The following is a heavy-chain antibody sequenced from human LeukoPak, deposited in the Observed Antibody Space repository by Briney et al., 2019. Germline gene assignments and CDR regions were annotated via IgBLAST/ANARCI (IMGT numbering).Heavy chain of an antibody. D-gene: IGHD2-2*01. V-gene: IGHV4-39*07. CDR2: IYYSGST. CDR1: GGSISSSSYY. J-gene: IGHJ4*02. CDR3: ARGLSTSLHFDY. Sequence: SETLSLTCTVSGGSISSSSYYWGWIRQPPGKGLEWIGSIYYSGSTNYNPSLKSRVTISVDTSKNQFSLKLSSVTAADTAVYYCARGLSTSLHFDYWGQGTLVTVSS.